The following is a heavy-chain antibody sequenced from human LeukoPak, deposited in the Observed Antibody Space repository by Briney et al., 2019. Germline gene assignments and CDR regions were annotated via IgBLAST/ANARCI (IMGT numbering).Heavy chain of an antibody. CDR3: AAEGTYYYDGSAAKNWFDP. Sequence: SVKGSCKAPGFTFTSSTMQWVRQARGQRLEWIGWIGVGSGNTDYVEKFQERVTITRDMSTSTAYMELSSLRSEDTAVYYCAAEGTYYYDGSAAKNWFDPWGQGTLVTVSS. J-gene: IGHJ5*02. CDR1: GFTFTSST. D-gene: IGHD3-22*01. V-gene: IGHV1-58*02. CDR2: IGVGSGNT.